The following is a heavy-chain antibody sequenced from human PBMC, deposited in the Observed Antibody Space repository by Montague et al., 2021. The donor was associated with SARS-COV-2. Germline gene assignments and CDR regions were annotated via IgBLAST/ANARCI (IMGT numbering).Heavy chain of an antibody. CDR2: IKQDGSET. CDR1: GLAISMYW. Sequence: SLRLSCAASGLAISMYWMTWVRQAPGKGLERVANIKQDGSETYYADSVKGRFSISRDNTKNSLYLQLNSLRADDTAVYYCGFNSVAGAGDSLGQGTLVTVSS. V-gene: IGHV3-7*01. J-gene: IGHJ4*02. D-gene: IGHD6-13*01. CDR3: GFNSVAGAGDS.